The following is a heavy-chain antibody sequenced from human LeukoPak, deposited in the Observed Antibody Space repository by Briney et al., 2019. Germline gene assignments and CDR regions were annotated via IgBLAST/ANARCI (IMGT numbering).Heavy chain of an antibody. Sequence: GGSLRLSCAASGLTFSGSAMHWVRQASGKGLEWVGRIRSKANSYATAYAASVKGRFTISRDGSKNTAYLQMNSLKTEDTAVYYCTPAKHDYGGGFDYWGQGTLVTVSS. D-gene: IGHD4-23*01. CDR1: GLTFSGSA. V-gene: IGHV3-73*01. J-gene: IGHJ4*02. CDR2: IRSKANSYAT. CDR3: TPAKHDYGGGFDY.